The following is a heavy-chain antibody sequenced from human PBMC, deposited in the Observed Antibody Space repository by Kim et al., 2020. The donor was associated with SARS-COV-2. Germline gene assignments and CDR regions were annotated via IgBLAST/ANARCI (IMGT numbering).Heavy chain of an antibody. V-gene: IGHV3-74*01. D-gene: IGHD2-2*01. CDR3: ARPSSTSCPCYYMDV. CDR2: INSDGSRT. Sequence: GGSLRLSCAASGFTFSTYWTYWVRQAPGTGLVWVSRINSDGSRTNYADSMKGRFTISRDNAKNTLYLQMNSLRAGDTAVYYCARPSSTSCPCYYMDVWGKGAAVTVAS. J-gene: IGHJ6*03. CDR1: GFTFSTYW.